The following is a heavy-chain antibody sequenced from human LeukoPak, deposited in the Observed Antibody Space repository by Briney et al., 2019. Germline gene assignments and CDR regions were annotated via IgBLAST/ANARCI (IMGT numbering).Heavy chain of an antibody. V-gene: IGHV4-59*01. D-gene: IGHD6-13*01. CDR2: IYHTGST. J-gene: IGHJ4*02. CDR3: ATGYSSTWYYFDY. Sequence: KPSETLSLTCTVSGDSISSYYWSWIRQPPGKGLEWIGYIYHTGSTKYNPSLKSRVTISVDKSKNQFSLKLSSVTAGDTAVYYCATGYSSTWYYFDYWGQGTLVTVSS. CDR1: GDSISSYY.